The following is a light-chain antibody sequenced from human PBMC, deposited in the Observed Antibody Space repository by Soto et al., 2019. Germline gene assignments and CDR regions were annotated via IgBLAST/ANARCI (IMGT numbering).Light chain of an antibody. CDR2: DVS. CDR3: SSYTSSIL. CDR1: SSDVGGYNY. Sequence: QSALTQPASVSGSPGQSITISCTGTSSDVGGYNYVSWYQQHPGKAPKLMIYDVSNRPSGVSNRFSGSKSGNTASLTISGLQAEDEADYYCSSYTSSILFGGGTKLIVL. V-gene: IGLV2-14*01. J-gene: IGLJ2*01.